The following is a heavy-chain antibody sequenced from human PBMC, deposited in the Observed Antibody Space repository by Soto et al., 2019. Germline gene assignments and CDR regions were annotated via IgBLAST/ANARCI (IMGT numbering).Heavy chain of an antibody. CDR3: ASIGYWSSTSCRYYYYYGMDV. V-gene: IGHV5-10-1*01. Sequence: GESLKISCKGSGYSFTSYWISWVRQMPGKGLEWMGRIDPSDSYTNYSPSFQGHVTISADKSISTAYLQWSSLKASDTAMYYCASIGYWSSTSCRYYYYYGMDVWGQGTTVTVSS. CDR1: GYSFTSYW. J-gene: IGHJ6*02. CDR2: IDPSDSYT. D-gene: IGHD2-2*01.